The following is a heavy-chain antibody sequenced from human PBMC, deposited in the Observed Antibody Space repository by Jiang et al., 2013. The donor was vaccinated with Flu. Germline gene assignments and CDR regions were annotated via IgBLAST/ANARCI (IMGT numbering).Heavy chain of an antibody. CDR2: ILYDGSYK. CDR3: ATDTQHRVLQQ. Sequence: RLSCAASGFTFNTFGMHWVRQAPGKGLEWVALILYDGSYKYYADSVKGGFTISRDNSKNTLYLQMSSLRAEDRAVYYCATDTQHRVLQQWGQGTLVIVTS. J-gene: IGHJ1*01. CDR1: GFTFNTFG. D-gene: IGHD6-13*01. V-gene: IGHV3-30*02.